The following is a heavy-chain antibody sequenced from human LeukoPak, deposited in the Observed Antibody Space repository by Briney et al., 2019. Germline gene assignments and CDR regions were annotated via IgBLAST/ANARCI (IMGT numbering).Heavy chain of an antibody. J-gene: IGHJ6*04. CDR1: GFTFSSYE. V-gene: IGHV3-48*03. D-gene: IGHD3-10*01. CDR2: ISSSGSTI. CDR3: AREETTWFGESKYGMDV. Sequence: GGSLRLSCAASGFTFSSYEMNWVRQAPGKGLEWVSYISSSGSTIYYADSVKGRFTISRGNAKNSLYLQMNSLRAEDTAVYYCAREETTWFGESKYGMDVWGKGTTVTVSS.